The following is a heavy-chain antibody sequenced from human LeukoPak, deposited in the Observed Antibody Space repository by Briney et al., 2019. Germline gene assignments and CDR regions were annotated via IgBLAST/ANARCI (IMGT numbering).Heavy chain of an antibody. CDR3: ARDPMVREYYYYYMDV. Sequence: ASVKVSCKASGYTFTGYYMHWVRQAPGQGLEWMGWINPNSGGTNFAQKFQGRVTMTRDTSISTAYMELSRLRSDDTAVYYCARDPMVREYYYYYMDVWGKGTTVTISS. CDR2: INPNSGGT. J-gene: IGHJ6*03. D-gene: IGHD3-10*01. V-gene: IGHV1-2*02. CDR1: GYTFTGYY.